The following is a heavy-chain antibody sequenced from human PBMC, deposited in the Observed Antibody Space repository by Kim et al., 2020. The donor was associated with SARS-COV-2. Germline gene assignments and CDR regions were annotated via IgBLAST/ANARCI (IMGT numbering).Heavy chain of an antibody. V-gene: IGHV4-39*01. CDR1: GGSISSSSYY. CDR3: ARLAGGTTLFLGYCSSTSCPGYYFDY. Sequence: SETLSLTCTVSGGSISSSSYYWGWIRQPPGKGLEWIGSIYYSGSTYYNPSLKSRVTISVDTSKNQFSLKLSSVTAADTAVYYCARLAGGTTLFLGYCSSTSCPGYYFDYWGQGTLVTVSS. CDR2: IYYSGST. D-gene: IGHD2-2*01. J-gene: IGHJ4*02.